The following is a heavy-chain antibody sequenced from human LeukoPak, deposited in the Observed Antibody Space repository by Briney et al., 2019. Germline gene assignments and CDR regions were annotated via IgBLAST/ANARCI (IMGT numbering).Heavy chain of an antibody. CDR3: ARNPSKIVVVPAAIDY. Sequence: GGSLRLSCAASGFTFSSYDMHWVRQAPGKGLEWVAVIWYDGSNKYYADSVKGRFTISRDNSKNTLYLQMNSLRAEVTAVYYCARNPSKIVVVPAAIDYWGQGTLVTVSS. D-gene: IGHD2-2*01. CDR1: GFTFSSYD. CDR2: IWYDGSNK. J-gene: IGHJ4*02. V-gene: IGHV3-33*01.